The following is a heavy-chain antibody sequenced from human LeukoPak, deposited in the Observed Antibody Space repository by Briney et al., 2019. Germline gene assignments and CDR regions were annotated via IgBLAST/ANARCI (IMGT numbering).Heavy chain of an antibody. V-gene: IGHV4-34*01. J-gene: IGHJ4*02. CDR3: ARGEYYYDSSGYPDY. Sequence: SETLSLTCTVSGGSISSYYWSWIRQPPGKGLEWIGEINHSGSTNYNPSLKSRVTISVDTSKNQFSLKLSSVTAADTAVYYCARGEYYYDSSGYPDYWGQGTLVTVSS. D-gene: IGHD3-22*01. CDR1: GGSISSYY. CDR2: INHSGST.